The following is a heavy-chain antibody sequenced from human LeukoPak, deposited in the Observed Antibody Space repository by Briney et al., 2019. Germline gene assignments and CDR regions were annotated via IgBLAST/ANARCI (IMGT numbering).Heavy chain of an antibody. CDR1: GFTFSSYS. CDR3: ARVNTAMVGYWFDP. V-gene: IGHV3-48*01. Sequence: VGSLRLSCAASGFTFSSYSMNWVRQAPGKGLEWVSYISSSSSTTHYADSVKGRFTISRDNAKNSLYLQMNSLRAEDTAVYYCARVNTAMVGYWFDPWGQGTLVTVSS. CDR2: ISSSSSTT. D-gene: IGHD5-18*01. J-gene: IGHJ5*02.